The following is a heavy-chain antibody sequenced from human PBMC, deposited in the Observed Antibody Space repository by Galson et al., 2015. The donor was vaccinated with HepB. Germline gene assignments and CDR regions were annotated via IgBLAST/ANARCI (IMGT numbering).Heavy chain of an antibody. CDR1: GGTFSSYA. V-gene: IGHV1-69*13. Sequence: SVKVSCKASGGTFSSYAISWVRQAPGQGLEWMGGIIPIFGTANYAQKFQGRVTITADESTRTAYMELSSLRSEDTAVYYCARVGCSSTSCYTRMAFDYWGQGTLVTVSS. CDR2: IIPIFGTA. D-gene: IGHD2-2*02. CDR3: ARVGCSSTSCYTRMAFDY. J-gene: IGHJ4*02.